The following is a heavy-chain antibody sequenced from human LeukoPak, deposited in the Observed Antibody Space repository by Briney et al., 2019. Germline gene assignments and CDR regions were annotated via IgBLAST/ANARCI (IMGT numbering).Heavy chain of an antibody. J-gene: IGHJ3*02. V-gene: IGHV3-48*01. CDR1: GFTFSSYS. CDR2: ISSSSSTI. Sequence: GGSLRLSCAASGFTFSSYSMNWVRQAPGKGLEWVSYISSSSSTIYYADSVKGRFTFSRDNSMNTLYLQMHSLGAEETAVYYCARVGLAYDYDSSGSIGIVPDAFDIWGQGTMVTVSS. CDR3: ARVGLAYDYDSSGSIGIVPDAFDI. D-gene: IGHD3-22*01.